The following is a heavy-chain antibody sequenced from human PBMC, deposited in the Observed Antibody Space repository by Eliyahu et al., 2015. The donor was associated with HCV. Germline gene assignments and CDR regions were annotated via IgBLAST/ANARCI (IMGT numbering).Heavy chain of an antibody. Sequence: EVQLVESGGGLVQPGGSLRLSCAASGFTFSSYWMSWVRQAXGKGLEWVXNIKQDGSEKYYVDSVKGRFTISRDNAKNSLYLQMNSLRAEDTAVYYCARGKEWLRYISGPHPNHFDYWGQGTLVTVSS. CDR3: ARGKEWLRYISGPHPNHFDY. CDR1: GFTFSSYW. J-gene: IGHJ4*02. CDR2: IKQDGSEK. D-gene: IGHD5-12*01. V-gene: IGHV3-7*01.